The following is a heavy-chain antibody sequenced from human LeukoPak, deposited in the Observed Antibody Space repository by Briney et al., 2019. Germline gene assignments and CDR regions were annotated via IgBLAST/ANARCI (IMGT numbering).Heavy chain of an antibody. V-gene: IGHV7-4-1*02. CDR3: ARDPNHYYDSSAYYGDY. Sequence: GASVKVSCKASGYTFTNYAMNWVRPAPGQGLEWMGWINTNTGNPTYAQGFTGRFVFSLDTSVSTAYLQISSLKAEDTAVYYCARDPNHYYDSSAYYGDYWGQGTLVTVSS. J-gene: IGHJ4*02. CDR2: INTNTGNP. D-gene: IGHD3-22*01. CDR1: GYTFTNYA.